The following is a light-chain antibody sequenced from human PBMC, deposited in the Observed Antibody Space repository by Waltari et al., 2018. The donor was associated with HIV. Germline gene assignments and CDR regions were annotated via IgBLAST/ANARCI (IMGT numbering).Light chain of an antibody. CDR2: AVP. V-gene: IGLV2-8*01. CDR1: SSDVGGYDF. J-gene: IGLJ1*01. CDR3: TSYAGDTNYLV. Sequence: QSALTQPPSASGAPGQSVTISCTGTSSDVGGYDFVSWYQHRAGKVPKLIIYAVPKRPSGVPDRFSGSKSGNTASLTVSGLRADDEADYYCTSYAGDTNYLVFGTGTKVTVL.